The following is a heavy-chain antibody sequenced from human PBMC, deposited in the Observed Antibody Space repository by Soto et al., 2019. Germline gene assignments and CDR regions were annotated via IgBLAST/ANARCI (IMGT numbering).Heavy chain of an antibody. CDR2: IKSNTDGGTT. J-gene: IGHJ4*02. V-gene: IGHV3-15*01. CDR1: GFTFKNAW. D-gene: IGHD2-2*01. Sequence: GGSLRLSCAASGFTFKNAWMNWVRQAPGKGLEWVGRIKSNTDGGTTDYDAPVTDRFTISRDDSKKTLYLQMNSLKIEDTGVYYCITPAVGAKGRDYWGQGTLVTVSS. CDR3: ITPAVGAKGRDY.